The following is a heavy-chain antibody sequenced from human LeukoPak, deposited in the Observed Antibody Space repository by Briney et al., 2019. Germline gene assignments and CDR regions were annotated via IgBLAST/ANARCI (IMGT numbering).Heavy chain of an antibody. V-gene: IGHV3-30*04. Sequence: GGSLRLSCAASGFTFSSYAMHWVRQAPGKGLEWVAVISYDGSNKYYADSVKGRFTISRDNSKNTLYLQMNSLRAEDTAVYYCASSDFASYSSSSFSVADYWGQGTLVTVSS. D-gene: IGHD6-13*01. J-gene: IGHJ4*02. CDR3: ASSDFASYSSSSFSVADY. CDR1: GFTFSSYA. CDR2: ISYDGSNK.